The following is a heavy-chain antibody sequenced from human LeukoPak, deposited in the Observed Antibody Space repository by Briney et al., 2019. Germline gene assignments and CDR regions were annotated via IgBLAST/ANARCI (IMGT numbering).Heavy chain of an antibody. CDR1: GFTFSSYG. CDR3: AKGYNWNFAYYFDY. CDR2: IRYDVSNK. D-gene: IGHD1-7*01. V-gene: IGHV3-30*02. J-gene: IGHJ4*02. Sequence: GGSLRLSCAASGFTFSSYGMHWVRQAPGKGLEWVAFIRYDVSNKYYADSVKGRFTISRDNSKNTLYLQMNSLRAEDMALYYCAKGYNWNFAYYFDYWGQGTLVTVSS.